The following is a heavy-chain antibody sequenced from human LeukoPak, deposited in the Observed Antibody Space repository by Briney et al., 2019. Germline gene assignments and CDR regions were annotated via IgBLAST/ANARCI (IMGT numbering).Heavy chain of an antibody. CDR3: ARGPSSNWSGLDF. CDR1: GFFFNGHW. CDR2: ISPTGSTT. V-gene: IGHV3-74*01. J-gene: IGHJ4*02. Sequence: GSLRLFCAASGFFFNGHWMHWARQIPGKGPVLVSRISPTGSTTSYADSVKGRFTVSRDNAKNTLYLQVNNLRAEDTAVYYCARGPSSNWSGLDFWGQGTLLTVSS. D-gene: IGHD6-13*01.